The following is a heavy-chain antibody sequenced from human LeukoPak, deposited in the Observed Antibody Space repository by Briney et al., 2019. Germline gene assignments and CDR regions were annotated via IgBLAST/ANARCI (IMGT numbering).Heavy chain of an antibody. CDR2: IKQDGSEK. D-gene: IGHD6-13*01. J-gene: IGHJ6*03. V-gene: IGHV3-7*01. Sequence: GGSLRLSYAASGFTFSSYWMSWVRQAPGKGLEWVANIKQDGSEKYYVDSVKGRFTISRDNTKNSLYLQMNSLRAEDTAVYYCARVGYSSSWYGSYYYYMDVWGKGTTVTISS. CDR3: ARVGYSSSWYGSYYYYMDV. CDR1: GFTFSSYW.